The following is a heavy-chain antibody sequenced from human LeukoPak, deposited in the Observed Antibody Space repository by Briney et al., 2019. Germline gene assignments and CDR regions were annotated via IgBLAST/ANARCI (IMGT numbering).Heavy chain of an antibody. CDR3: ATYGGDWKFDS. V-gene: IGHV6-1*01. J-gene: IGHJ4*02. CDR2: TYYRSKWLN. CDR1: GDSVSNNNAA. D-gene: IGHD2-21*01. Sequence: SQTLSLTCAISGDSVSNNNAAWSWIRQSPSRGLEWLGRTYYRSKWLNDYEVSMKGRIAINPDTSKNQFSLQLSSVTPDDTAVYYCATYGGDWKFDSWGQGTLITVSS.